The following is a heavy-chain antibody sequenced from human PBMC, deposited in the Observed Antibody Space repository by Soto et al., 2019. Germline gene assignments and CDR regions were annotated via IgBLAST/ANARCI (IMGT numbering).Heavy chain of an antibody. CDR1: GFTFSSYA. V-gene: IGHV3-23*01. D-gene: IGHD2-2*03. J-gene: IGHJ6*02. CDR2: ISGSGGST. CDR3: AKDLDIVVVPAPGFVDV. Sequence: GGSLRLSCAASGFTFSSYAMSWVRQAPGKGLEWVSAISGSGGSTYYADSVKGRFTISRDNSKNTLYLQMNSLRAEDTAVYYCAKDLDIVVVPAPGFVDVWGQGTTVTVSS.